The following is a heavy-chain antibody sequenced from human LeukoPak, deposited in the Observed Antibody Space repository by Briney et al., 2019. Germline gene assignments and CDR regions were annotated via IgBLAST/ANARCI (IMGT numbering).Heavy chain of an antibody. Sequence: GGSLRLSCAASGFTFSSYGMHWVRQAPGKGLEWVAVISYDGSNKYYADSVKGRFTISRDISKNTLYLQMNSLRAEDTAVYYCAKGSGYDPTYFDYWGQGTLVTVSS. CDR1: GFTFSSYG. D-gene: IGHD5-12*01. V-gene: IGHV3-30*18. CDR2: ISYDGSNK. CDR3: AKGSGYDPTYFDY. J-gene: IGHJ4*02.